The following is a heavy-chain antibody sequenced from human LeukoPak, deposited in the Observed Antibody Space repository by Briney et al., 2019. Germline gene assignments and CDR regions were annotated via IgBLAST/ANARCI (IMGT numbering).Heavy chain of an antibody. V-gene: IGHV3-30*03. CDR2: ISYDGSNK. J-gene: IGHJ4*02. D-gene: IGHD1-26*01. CDR3: ARYSGSYSGYYFDY. CDR1: GFTFSSYG. Sequence: GGSLRLSCAASGFTFSSYGMHWVRHAPGKGLEWVAVISYDGSNKYYADSVKGRFTISRDNSKNTLYLQMNSLRAEDTAVYYCARYSGSYSGYYFDYWGQGTLVTVSS.